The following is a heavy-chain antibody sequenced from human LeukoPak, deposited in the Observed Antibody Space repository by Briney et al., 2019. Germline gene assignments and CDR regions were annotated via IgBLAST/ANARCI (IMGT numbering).Heavy chain of an antibody. CDR3: AREGIAVVPAAAIEKKWAFDI. CDR1: GDTLPELS. Sequence: GASVRVSCKVSGDTLPELSIHWVRQAPGEGLEWMGVFDALDDKTIHAQKFQGRVIMSVDSSTNTAHMELSSLRSEDTAVYYCAREGIAVVPAAAIEKKWAFDIWGQGTMVTVSS. CDR2: FDALDDKT. J-gene: IGHJ3*02. V-gene: IGHV1-24*01. D-gene: IGHD2-2*01.